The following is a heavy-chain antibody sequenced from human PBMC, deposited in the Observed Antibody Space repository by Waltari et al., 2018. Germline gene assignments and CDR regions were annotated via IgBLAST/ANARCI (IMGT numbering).Heavy chain of an antibody. V-gene: IGHV4-39*01. CDR3: ARLRLAAAVVDWFDP. Sequence: QLQLQESGPGLVKPSETLSLTCTVSVGSIGSRSSYWGWIRQPPGKGLEWIGSIYYRGSTYYNPSLKSRVTISVDTSKNQFSLKLSSVTAADTAVYYCARLRLAAAVVDWFDPWGQGTLVTVSS. CDR1: VGSIGSRSSY. CDR2: IYYRGST. D-gene: IGHD6-13*01. J-gene: IGHJ5*02.